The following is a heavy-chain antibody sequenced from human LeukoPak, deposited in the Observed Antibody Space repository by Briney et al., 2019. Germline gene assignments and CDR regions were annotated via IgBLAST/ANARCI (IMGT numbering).Heavy chain of an antibody. CDR1: GGSFNDYY. V-gene: IGHV4-34*01. D-gene: IGHD3-22*01. CDR3: TSRNYYDSSGYYYFDY. J-gene: IGHJ4*02. CDR2: INHSGST. Sequence: PSETLSLTCAVYGGSFNDYYWSWIRQPPRKGLEWIGEINHSGSTNYNPSLKSRVTISVDTSQNQFSLKLSSVTAADTAVYYCTSRNYYDSSGYYYFDYWGRGTLVTVSS.